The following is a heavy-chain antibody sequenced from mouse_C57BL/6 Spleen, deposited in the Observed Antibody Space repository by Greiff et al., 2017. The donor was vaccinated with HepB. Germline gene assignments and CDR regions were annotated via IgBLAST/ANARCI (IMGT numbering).Heavy chain of an antibody. CDR3: ARYDGILFYFDY. CDR1: GYTFTDYY. CDR2: IYPGSGNT. D-gene: IGHD2-3*01. Sequence: VQLQQSGAELVRPGASVKLSCKASGYTFTDYYINWVKQRPGQGLEWIARIYPGSGNTYYNEKFRGKATLTAEKSSSTAYMQLSSLTSEDSAVYFCARYDGILFYFDYWGQGTTLTVSS. V-gene: IGHV1-76*01. J-gene: IGHJ2*01.